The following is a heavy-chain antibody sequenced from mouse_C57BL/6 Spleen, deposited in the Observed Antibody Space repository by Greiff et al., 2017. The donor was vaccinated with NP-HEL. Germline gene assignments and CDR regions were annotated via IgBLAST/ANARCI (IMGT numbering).Heavy chain of an antibody. Sequence: EVHLVESGGGLVKPGGSLKLSCAASGFTFSSYAMSWVRQTPEKRLEWVATISDGGSYTYYPDNVQGRFTISRDNAKNNLYLQMSHLKSEDTAMYYCARPYDYDEEFFAYWGQGTLVTVSA. CDR2: ISDGGSYT. V-gene: IGHV5-4*01. D-gene: IGHD2-4*01. CDR3: ARPYDYDEEFFAY. J-gene: IGHJ3*01. CDR1: GFTFSSYA.